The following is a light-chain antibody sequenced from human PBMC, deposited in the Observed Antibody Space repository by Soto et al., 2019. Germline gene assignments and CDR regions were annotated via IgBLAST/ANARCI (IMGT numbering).Light chain of an antibody. CDR1: QSVTNN. J-gene: IGKJ1*01. Sequence: PGERATLSCRASQSVTNNYLAWYQHKPGQAPRLLIYDASNRATGIPARFSGSGSGTDFTLTISSLEPEDFAVYYCQQRTKWRTFGQGTKVDIK. V-gene: IGKV3-11*01. CDR2: DAS. CDR3: QQRTKWRT.